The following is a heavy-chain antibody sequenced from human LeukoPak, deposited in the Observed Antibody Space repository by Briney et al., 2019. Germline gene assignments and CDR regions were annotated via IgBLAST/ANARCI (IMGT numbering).Heavy chain of an antibody. J-gene: IGHJ6*02. CDR3: ARDEVPYPRGSLYYYYYGMDV. D-gene: IGHD3-10*01. V-gene: IGHV1-2*02. CDR2: INPNSGGT. Sequence: GASVKVSCKASGYTFTGYYMHWVRQAPGQGLEWMGWINPNSGGTNYAQKFQGRVTMTRDTSISTAYMELSRLRSDDTAVYYCARDEVPYPRGSLYYYYYGMDVWGQGTTVTVSS. CDR1: GYTFTGYY.